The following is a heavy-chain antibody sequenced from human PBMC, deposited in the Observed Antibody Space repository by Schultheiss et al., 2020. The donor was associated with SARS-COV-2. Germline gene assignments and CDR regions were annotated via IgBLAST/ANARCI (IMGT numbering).Heavy chain of an antibody. J-gene: IGHJ6*02. Sequence: SETLSLTCDVSGDSIRRGFWWSWVRQPPGKGLEWIGDIDHSGSTSYNPSLKSRVTISIDKTKKQFSLNFSSVTAADTAVYYCTTDEPQTGTQRGSEYYYGMDVWGQGTTVTVSS. D-gene: IGHD1-7*01. V-gene: IGHV4-4*02. CDR3: TTDEPQTGTQRGSEYYYGMDV. CDR1: GDSIRRGFW. CDR2: IDHSGST.